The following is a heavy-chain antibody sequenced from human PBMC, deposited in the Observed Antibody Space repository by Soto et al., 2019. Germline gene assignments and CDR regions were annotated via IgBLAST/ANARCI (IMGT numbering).Heavy chain of an antibody. J-gene: IGHJ5*02. CDR3: ARGGGTILAPLP. V-gene: IGHV1-2*02. Sequence: ASVTVSCKASGYTFTGYFIHWVRQAPGQGLEWMGYINPNSGATKYAQKFQGRVTLTRDTSISTVYMELTMLRSDDTAVYYCARGGGTILAPLPWGQRTRVTVSS. CDR1: GYTFTGYF. D-gene: IGHD3-3*01. CDR2: INPNSGAT.